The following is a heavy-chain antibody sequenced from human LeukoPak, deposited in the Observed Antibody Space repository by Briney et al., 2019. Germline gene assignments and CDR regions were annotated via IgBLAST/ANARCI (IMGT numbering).Heavy chain of an antibody. Sequence: PGGSLRLSCATSGFTFSSYGMNWVRQAPGKGLEWVSAISGSGGSTYYADSVKGRFTISRDNSKNTLYLQMNSLRAEDTAVYYCAKDLQITMVRGVTFDYWGQGTLVTVSS. CDR3: AKDLQITMVRGVTFDY. J-gene: IGHJ4*02. CDR2: ISGSGGST. D-gene: IGHD3-10*01. CDR1: GFTFSSYG. V-gene: IGHV3-23*01.